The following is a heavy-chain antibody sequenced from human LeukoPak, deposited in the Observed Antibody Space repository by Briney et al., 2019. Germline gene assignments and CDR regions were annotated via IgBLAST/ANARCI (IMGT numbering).Heavy chain of an antibody. CDR3: ARGSNDYYGSGSYYLFDY. J-gene: IGHJ4*02. Sequence: ASVKVSCKASGYTFTSYDINWVRQATGQGLEWMRWMNPNSGNTGYAQKFQGRVTITRNTSISTAYMELSSLRSEDTAVYYCARGSNDYYGSGSYYLFDYWGQGTLVTVSS. CDR2: MNPNSGNT. V-gene: IGHV1-8*03. CDR1: GYTFTSYD. D-gene: IGHD3-10*01.